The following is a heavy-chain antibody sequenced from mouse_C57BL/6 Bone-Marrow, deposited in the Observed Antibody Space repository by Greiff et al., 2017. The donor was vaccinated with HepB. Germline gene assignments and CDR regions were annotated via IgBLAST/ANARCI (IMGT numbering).Heavy chain of an antibody. V-gene: IGHV3-6*01. D-gene: IGHD2-5*01. CDR2: ISYDGSN. CDR3: ASYSNYDY. CDR1: GYSITSGYY. J-gene: IGHJ2*01. Sequence: ESGPGLVKPSQSLSLTCSVTGYSITSGYYWNWIRQFPGNKLEWMGYISYDGSNNYNPSLKNRISITRDTSNNQFFLKLNSVTTEDTATYYCASYSNYDYWGQGTTLTVSS.